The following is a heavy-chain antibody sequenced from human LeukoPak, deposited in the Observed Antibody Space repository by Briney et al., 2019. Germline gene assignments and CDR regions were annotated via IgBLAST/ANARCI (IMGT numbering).Heavy chain of an antibody. Sequence: ASETLSLTCTVSGGSISSYYWSWIRQPPGKGLEWIGYIYHSGSTNYNPSLKSRVTISVDTSKNQFSLKLSSATAADTAVYYCAKSRVVYDTFNIWGQGTMVTVSS. CDR1: GGSISSYY. J-gene: IGHJ3*02. D-gene: IGHD3-3*01. CDR3: AKSRVVYDTFNI. CDR2: IYHSGST. V-gene: IGHV4-59*01.